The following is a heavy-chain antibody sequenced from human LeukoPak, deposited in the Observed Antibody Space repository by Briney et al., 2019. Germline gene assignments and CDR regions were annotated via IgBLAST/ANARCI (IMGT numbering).Heavy chain of an antibody. D-gene: IGHD3-3*01. CDR1: GGSISSHY. CDR3: ARPYYDYWSGYYYLDY. CDR2: IYYSGST. Sequence: SETLSLSCTVSGGSISSHYWSWIRQPPGKGLEWIGYIYYSGSTNYNPSLKSRVTISVDTSKNQFSLKLSSVTAADTAVYYCARPYYDYWSGYYYLDYWGQGTLGTVSS. V-gene: IGHV4-59*11. J-gene: IGHJ4*02.